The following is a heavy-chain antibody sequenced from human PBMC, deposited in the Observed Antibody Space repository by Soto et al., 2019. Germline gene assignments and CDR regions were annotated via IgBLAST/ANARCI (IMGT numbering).Heavy chain of an antibody. CDR2: IYYSGST. V-gene: IGHV4-30-4*01. Sequence: QVQLQESGPGLVKPSQTLSLTCTVSGGSISSGDYYWSWIRQPPGKGLEWIGYIYYSGSTYYNPSLKSRVTISVDTSKNQFSLKLSSVTAADTAVYYCAGLPGYSSSWYGALGFHYYGMDVWGQGTTVTVSS. CDR3: AGLPGYSSSWYGALGFHYYGMDV. D-gene: IGHD6-13*01. J-gene: IGHJ6*02. CDR1: GGSISSGDYY.